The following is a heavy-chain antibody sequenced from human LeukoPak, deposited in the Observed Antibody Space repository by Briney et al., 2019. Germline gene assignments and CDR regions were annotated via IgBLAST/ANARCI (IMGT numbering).Heavy chain of an antibody. CDR2: ISGSGGST. Sequence: GGPLRLPCAPSGFTFSSYAIRWLPQSPGRGREGVSAISGSGGSTYYADSVKGRFTIARDNSKNTLYLQMNSLRGEDTAVYYCAKSRSSGLDASDIWGQGTMVTVSS. J-gene: IGHJ3*02. D-gene: IGHD3-22*01. CDR1: GFTFSSYA. V-gene: IGHV3-23*01. CDR3: AKSRSSGLDASDI.